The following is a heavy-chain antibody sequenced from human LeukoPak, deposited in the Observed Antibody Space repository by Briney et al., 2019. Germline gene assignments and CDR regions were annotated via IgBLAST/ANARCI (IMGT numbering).Heavy chain of an antibody. D-gene: IGHD1-26*01. CDR2: IYYSGST. CDR1: GGSISSYY. J-gene: IGHJ2*01. Sequence: SETPSLTCTVSGGSISSYYWSWIRQPPGMGLEWIGYIYYSGSTNYNPSLKNRVTISVDTSKDQFSLRLTSVTAADTAMYYCARSFLGDWYFDLWGRGTLVTVSS. CDR3: ARSFLGDWYFDL. V-gene: IGHV4-59*01.